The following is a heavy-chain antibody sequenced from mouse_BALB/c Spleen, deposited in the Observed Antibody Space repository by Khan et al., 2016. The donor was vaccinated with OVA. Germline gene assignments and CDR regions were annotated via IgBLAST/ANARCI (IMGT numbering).Heavy chain of an antibody. D-gene: IGHD1-1*02. CDR1: GYTFTDFT. CDR2: ISTYYGDA. V-gene: IGHV1S137*01. Sequence: VQLQESGAELVRPGVSVKISCKGSGYTFTDFTMHWVKQSHAMSLEWIGVISTYYGDATYNQKFKDKATMTVDKSSSTAYMERARLTSEDSAIYCCTRGGGGNRFAYWGQGTLVTVSA. CDR3: TRGGGGNRFAY. J-gene: IGHJ3*01.